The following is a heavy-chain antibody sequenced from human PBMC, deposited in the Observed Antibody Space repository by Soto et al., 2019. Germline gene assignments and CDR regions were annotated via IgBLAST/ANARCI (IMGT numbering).Heavy chain of an antibody. CDR2: INPNSGGT. Sequence: GASVKVSCKASGYTFTGYYMHWVRQAPGQGLEWMGWINPNSGGTYYAQKFQGWVTMTRDTSISTAYMELSRLRSDDTAVYYCARPKEWLHQGGAFDIWGQGTMVTVSS. D-gene: IGHD6-19*01. J-gene: IGHJ3*02. V-gene: IGHV1-2*04. CDR3: ARPKEWLHQGGAFDI. CDR1: GYTFTGYY.